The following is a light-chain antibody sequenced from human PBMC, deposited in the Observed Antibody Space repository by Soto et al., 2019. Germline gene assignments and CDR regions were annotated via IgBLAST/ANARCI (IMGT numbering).Light chain of an antibody. V-gene: IGLV2-8*01. J-gene: IGLJ1*01. CDR3: SSYAGSSNV. CDR2: EVT. CDR1: SSDIGDYNY. Sequence: QSALTQPPSASGSPGQSVTFSCTGTSSDIGDYNYVSWYQQHPGKAPKLMIYEVTKRPSGVPDRFSGSKSGNTASLTVSGRQAEDEADYYCSSYAGSSNVFGTGTKATVL.